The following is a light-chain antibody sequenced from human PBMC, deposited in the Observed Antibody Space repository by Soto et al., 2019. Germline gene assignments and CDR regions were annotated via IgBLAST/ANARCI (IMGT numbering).Light chain of an antibody. J-gene: IGKJ3*01. Sequence: EIVLTQSPGTLSLSPGEGATLSCRASQTVTDNSLAWYQQTPGQTPRLLIYAASTTTTGIPDRFNGSVSGTYFVLTISRLDDEDFAMYYCQQYSYSPFTFGPGTKVDI. V-gene: IGKV3-20*01. CDR1: QTVTDNS. CDR3: QQYSYSPFT. CDR2: AAS.